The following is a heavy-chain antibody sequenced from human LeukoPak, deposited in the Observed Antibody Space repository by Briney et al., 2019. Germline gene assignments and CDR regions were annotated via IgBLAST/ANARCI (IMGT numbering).Heavy chain of an antibody. Sequence: SETLSLTCTVSGGSISSGDYYWSWIRQLPGKGLEWIGYIYYSGSTYYNPSLKSRVTISVDTSKNQFSLKLSSVTAADTAVYYCARDTPDSGRDYWGQGTLVTVSS. CDR1: GGSISSGDYY. D-gene: IGHD3-10*01. J-gene: IGHJ4*02. CDR3: ARDTPDSGRDY. V-gene: IGHV4-30-4*01. CDR2: IYYSGST.